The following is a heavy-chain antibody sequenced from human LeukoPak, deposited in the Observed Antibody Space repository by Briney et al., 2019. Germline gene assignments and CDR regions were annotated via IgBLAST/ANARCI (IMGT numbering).Heavy chain of an antibody. CDR2: INPNSGGT. V-gene: IGHV1-2*02. D-gene: IGHD2-15*01. J-gene: IGHJ4*02. Sequence: ASVKVSCKASGYTFTGYFMHWVRQAPGQGLEWMGWINPNSGGTNYAQKFQGRVTMTTDTSISTAYMELSRLISDDTAVYYCARFLGYCSGGSCYFDYWGQGTLVTVSS. CDR1: GYTFTGYF. CDR3: ARFLGYCSGGSCYFDY.